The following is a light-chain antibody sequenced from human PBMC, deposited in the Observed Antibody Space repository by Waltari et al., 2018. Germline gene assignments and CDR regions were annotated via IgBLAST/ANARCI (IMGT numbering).Light chain of an antibody. J-gene: IGKJ5*01. V-gene: IGKV3-20*01. Sequence: ETVLTQSPGTLSLSPGERVTLSCRASQSVGSSYLAWYQQKPGQAPRLLIYGASNRATGIPERFRGSGSGTDFTLTISRLEPEDFAVYYCQQYGSSPRTFGQGTRLEIK. CDR3: QQYGSSPRT. CDR1: QSVGSSY. CDR2: GAS.